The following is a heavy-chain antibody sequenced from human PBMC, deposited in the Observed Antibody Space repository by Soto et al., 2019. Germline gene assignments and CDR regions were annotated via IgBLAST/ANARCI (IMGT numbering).Heavy chain of an antibody. CDR1: NFSISSGYY. J-gene: IGHJ4*02. CDR2: IYRSGTT. V-gene: IGHV4-38-2*01. Sequence: SETLSLTCVVSNFSISSGYYWGWIRQSPGKGLEWIASIYRSGTTSYNPSLKSRVTISVDPSKNQFSLMLAAVTAADTAVYYCARTHSGSYYSVFNYWGRGSLVTVSS. CDR3: ARTHSGSYYSVFNY. D-gene: IGHD1-26*01.